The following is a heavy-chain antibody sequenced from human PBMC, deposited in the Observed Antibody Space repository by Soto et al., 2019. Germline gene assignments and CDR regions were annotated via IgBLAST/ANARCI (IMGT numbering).Heavy chain of an antibody. CDR2: TTGDGSTS. CDR3: ARDWQYGLDV. J-gene: IGHJ6*02. Sequence: GRCMRLSCAPSGFTFRTYWMHWVRQAPGKGLVWVSSTTGDGSTSSYVDSVKGRFTISRDNARNTLYLQMNSLGAEHTAVDYCARDWQYGLDVWGQGTTVTVSS. V-gene: IGHV3-74*01. CDR1: GFTFRTYW.